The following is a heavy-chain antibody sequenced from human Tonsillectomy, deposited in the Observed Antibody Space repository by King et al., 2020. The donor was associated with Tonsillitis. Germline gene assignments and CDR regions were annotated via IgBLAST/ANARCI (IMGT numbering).Heavy chain of an antibody. CDR3: ARDMHGSIPTFDAFNI. Sequence: VQLVESGAEVKKPGASVTVSCTASGYTFTSHGISWLRQAPGKGLEWMGWISAYNGDTNYAQRLQGRVTMTRDTSTSTDYMELRSLRSDDTAVYYCARDMHGSIPTFDAFNICGQGTMVTVSS. D-gene: IGHD2-2*01. V-gene: IGHV1-18*04. CDR1: GYTFTSHG. CDR2: ISAYNGDT. J-gene: IGHJ3*02.